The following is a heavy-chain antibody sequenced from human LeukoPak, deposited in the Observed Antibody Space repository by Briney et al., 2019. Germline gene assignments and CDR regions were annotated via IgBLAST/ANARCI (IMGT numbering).Heavy chain of an antibody. V-gene: IGHV3-23*01. J-gene: IGHJ4*02. Sequence: PGGSLRLSCAASGFTFSSYAMSWVRQAPGKGLEWVSAISGSGGSTYYADSVKGRFAISRGNSKNTLYLQMNSLRAEDTAVYYCATHGRGVGVLRFLDFHYWGQGTLVTVSS. CDR2: ISGSGGST. CDR1: GFTFSSYA. CDR3: ATHGRGVGVLRFLDFHY. D-gene: IGHD3-3*01.